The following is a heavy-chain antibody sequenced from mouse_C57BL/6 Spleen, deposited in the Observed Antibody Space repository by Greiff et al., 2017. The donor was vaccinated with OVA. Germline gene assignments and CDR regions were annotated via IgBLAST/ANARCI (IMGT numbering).Heavy chain of an antibody. D-gene: IGHD3-2*02. V-gene: IGHV1-15*01. CDR2: IDPETGGT. J-gene: IGHJ2*01. Sequence: VNLVESGAELVRPGASVTLSCKASGYTFTDYEMHWVKQTPVHGLEWIGAIDPETGGTAYNQKFKGKAILTADKSSSTAYMALRSLTSEDSAVYYCTRRQLRPYYFDYWGQGTTLTVSS. CDR3: TRRQLRPYYFDY. CDR1: GYTFTDYE.